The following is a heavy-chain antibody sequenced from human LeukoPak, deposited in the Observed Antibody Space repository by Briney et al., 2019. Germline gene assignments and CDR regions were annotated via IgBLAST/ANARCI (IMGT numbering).Heavy chain of an antibody. CDR2: IYTSGST. D-gene: IGHD6-19*01. V-gene: IGHV4-4*07. CDR3: ARFKRAGGWSYFDY. CDR1: GGSISSYY. J-gene: IGHJ4*02. Sequence: SETLSLTCTVSGGSISSYYWSWIRQPAGKGLEWIGRIYTSGSTNYNPSLKSRVTISIDTSRKHFFLKLSSVTAADTAVYYCARFKRAGGWSYFDYWGQGTLVTVSS.